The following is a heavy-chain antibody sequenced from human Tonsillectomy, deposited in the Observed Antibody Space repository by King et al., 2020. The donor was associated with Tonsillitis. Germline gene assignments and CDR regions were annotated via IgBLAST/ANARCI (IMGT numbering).Heavy chain of an antibody. CDR2: ISGSGGST. J-gene: IGHJ5*02. Sequence: QLVQSGGDLVQPGGSLRLSCAASGFTFSSYAMNWVRQAPGKGLEWVSAISGSGGSTYYADSVKGRFTISRDNSRNTLYLQMNSLRAEDTAIYYCAKDRAYYSGSGSYDQNADWFDPWGQGTLVTVSS. CDR1: GFTFSSYA. V-gene: IGHV3-23*04. CDR3: AKDRAYYSGSGSYDQNADWFDP. D-gene: IGHD3-10*01.